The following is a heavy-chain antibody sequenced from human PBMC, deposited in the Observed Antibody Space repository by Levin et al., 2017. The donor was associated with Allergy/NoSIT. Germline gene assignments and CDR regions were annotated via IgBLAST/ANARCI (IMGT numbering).Heavy chain of an antibody. V-gene: IGHV3-9*01. D-gene: IGHD1-26*01. CDR1: GFTFDDYA. CDR3: AKAQVGARKKEYFQH. Sequence: GGSLRLSCAASGFTFDDYAMHWVRQAPGKGLEWVSGISWNSGSIGYADSVKGRFTISRDNAKNSLYLQMNSLRAEDTALYYCAKAQVGARKKEYFQHWGQGTLVTVSS. CDR2: ISWNSGSI. J-gene: IGHJ1*01.